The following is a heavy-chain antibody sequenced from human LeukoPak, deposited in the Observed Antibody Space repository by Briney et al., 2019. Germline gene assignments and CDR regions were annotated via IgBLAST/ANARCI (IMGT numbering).Heavy chain of an antibody. J-gene: IGHJ6*03. CDR2: IYTSGST. Sequence: PSQTLSLTCTVSGGSISSSNYYWNWIRQPAGKGLEWIGRIYTSGSTNYNPSLKSRVTMSVDTSKKQFSLKLSSVTAADTAVYYCARVRGSSGSYEYYHYMDVWGKGTTVIISS. CDR3: ARVRGSSGSYEYYHYMDV. D-gene: IGHD1-26*01. CDR1: GGSISSSNYY. V-gene: IGHV4-61*02.